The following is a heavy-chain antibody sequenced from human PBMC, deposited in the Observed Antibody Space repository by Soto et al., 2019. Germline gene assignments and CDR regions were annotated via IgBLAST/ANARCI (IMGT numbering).Heavy chain of an antibody. CDR2: IYYSGST. Sequence: SETLSLTCTVSGGSISSYYWSWIRQPPGKGLEWIGYIYYSGSTYYNPSLKSRVTISVDTSKNQFSLKLSSVTAADTAVYYCARDLEYYGSGSYYQGLGYWGQGTLVTVSS. CDR1: GGSISSYY. D-gene: IGHD3-10*01. J-gene: IGHJ4*02. CDR3: ARDLEYYGSGSYYQGLGY. V-gene: IGHV4-59*01.